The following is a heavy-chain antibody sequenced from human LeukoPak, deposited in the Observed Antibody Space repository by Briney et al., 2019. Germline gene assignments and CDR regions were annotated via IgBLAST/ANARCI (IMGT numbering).Heavy chain of an antibody. CDR1: GFTFSSYS. Sequence: GGSLRLSCAASGFTFSSYSMNWVRQAPGKGLEWVSSISSSSSYIYYADSVKGRFTISRDNAKNSLYLQMNSLRAEDTAVYYCARADKTAAGTAYYYYYYYMDVWGKGTTVTVSS. V-gene: IGHV3-21*01. CDR2: ISSSSSYI. D-gene: IGHD6-13*01. J-gene: IGHJ6*03. CDR3: ARADKTAAGTAYYYYYYYMDV.